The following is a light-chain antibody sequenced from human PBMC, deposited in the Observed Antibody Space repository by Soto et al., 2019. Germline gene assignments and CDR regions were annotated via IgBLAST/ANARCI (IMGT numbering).Light chain of an antibody. J-gene: IGLJ1*01. CDR1: SSDIGSYDY. Sequence: QSVLTQPASVSGSPGQSITISCTGTSSDIGSYDYVSWYQQHPGKAPNLIIYEVTDRPSGVSNRFSGSKSGNTASLTISGLQAEDEADYYCCSYAGSYTLGVFGTGTKVTVL. CDR3: CSYAGSYTLGV. V-gene: IGLV2-14*01. CDR2: EVT.